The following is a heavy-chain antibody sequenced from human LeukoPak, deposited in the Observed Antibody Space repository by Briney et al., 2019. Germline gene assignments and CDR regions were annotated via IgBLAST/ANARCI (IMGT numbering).Heavy chain of an antibody. J-gene: IGHJ4*02. D-gene: IGHD3/OR15-3a*01. CDR3: APSRGLDMIFID. V-gene: IGHV3-23*01. CDR2: ISGSGDII. Sequence: GGSLRLSCAASGFTFSSYAMTWVRQVPGKGLEWVSSISGSGDIIYYAVSVKGRFAISRDNSKNTLHVQMNSLRADDTAVYYCAPSRGLDMIFIDWGQGALVIVSS. CDR1: GFTFSSYA.